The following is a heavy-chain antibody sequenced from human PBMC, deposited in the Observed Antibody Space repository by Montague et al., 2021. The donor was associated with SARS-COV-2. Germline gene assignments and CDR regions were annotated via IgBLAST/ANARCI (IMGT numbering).Heavy chain of an antibody. Sequence: SETLSLTCTVSGGSVNSGSYSWDWIRQPPGKGLEWIGSIHYRGSTSYNPSLKSRVTISIYTSKNHFSLRVNSVTAADSAVYFCARRPGASYYVFWSGGFDIWGQGTMVTVS. CDR3: ARRPGASYYVFWSGGFDI. J-gene: IGHJ3*02. D-gene: IGHD3-3*01. CDR2: IHYRGST. V-gene: IGHV4-39*01. CDR1: GGSVNSGSYS.